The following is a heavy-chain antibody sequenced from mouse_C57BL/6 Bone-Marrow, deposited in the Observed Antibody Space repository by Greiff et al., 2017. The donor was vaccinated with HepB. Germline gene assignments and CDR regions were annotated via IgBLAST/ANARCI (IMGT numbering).Heavy chain of an antibody. D-gene: IGHD1-1*01. CDR2: INSDGGST. V-gene: IGHV5-2*03. CDR3: ARRDYYGSRKGWFAY. CDR1: EYEFPSHD. Sequence: EVKLVESGGGLVQPGESLKLSCESNEYEFPSHDMSWVRKTPEKRLELVAAINSDGGSTYYPDTMERRFIISRDNTKKTLYLQISSLRSEDTALYYCARRDYYGSRKGWFAYWGQGTLVTVSA. J-gene: IGHJ3*01.